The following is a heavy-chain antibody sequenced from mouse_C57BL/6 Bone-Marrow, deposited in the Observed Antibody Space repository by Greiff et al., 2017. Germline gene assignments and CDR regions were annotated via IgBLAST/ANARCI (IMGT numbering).Heavy chain of an antibody. Sequence: QVQLQQPGAELVKPGASVKMSCKASGYTFTSYWITWVKQRPGQGLEWIGDIYPGSGSTNNNEKFNSKATLTVDTSSSTAYMQLSSLTSEDSAVYYCARRVSIYDGYYGGYFDVWGTGTTVTVSS. J-gene: IGHJ1*03. CDR2: IYPGSGST. D-gene: IGHD2-3*01. CDR1: GYTFTSYW. CDR3: ARRVSIYDGYYGGYFDV. V-gene: IGHV1-55*01.